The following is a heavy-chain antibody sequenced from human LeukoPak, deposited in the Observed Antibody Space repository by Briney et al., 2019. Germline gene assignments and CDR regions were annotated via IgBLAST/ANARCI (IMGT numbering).Heavy chain of an antibody. CDR3: AKYGVQLERLAVYNFFYP. CDR2: ISGSGDNT. CDR1: GFTFSSYA. V-gene: IGHV3-23*01. D-gene: IGHD1-1*01. Sequence: PGGSLRLSCAASGFTFSSYAMSWVRQAPGKGLEWVSGISGSGDNTYYADSVKGRFTISRDNSKNTLYLQMNSLRDEDTGVYYCAKYGVQLERLAVYNFFYPWRQGTLVTVSS. J-gene: IGHJ5*02.